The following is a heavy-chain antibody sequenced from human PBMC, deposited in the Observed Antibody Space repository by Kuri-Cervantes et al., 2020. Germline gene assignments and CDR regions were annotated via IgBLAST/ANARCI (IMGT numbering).Heavy chain of an antibody. V-gene: IGHV1-8*01. D-gene: IGHD4-17*01. CDR1: GYTFTSYD. J-gene: IGHJ6*02. CDR3: ARTDTDYDYGDHGDYYYYGMDV. Sequence: ASVKVSCKASGYTFTSYDINWVRQATGQGLEWMGWMNPNSGNTGYAQKFQGRVTMTRNTSISTAYMELSSLRSADTAVYYCARTDTDYDYGDHGDYYYYGMDVWGQGTTVTVSS. CDR2: MNPNSGNT.